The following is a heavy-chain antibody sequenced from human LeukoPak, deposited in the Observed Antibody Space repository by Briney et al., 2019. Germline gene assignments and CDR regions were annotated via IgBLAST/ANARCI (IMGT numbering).Heavy chain of an antibody. D-gene: IGHD2-2*01. V-gene: IGHV3-30*14. CDR3: ARGVECSGSTCYHYFDS. J-gene: IGHJ4*02. CDR2: VSYDGRNK. CDR1: GLTFSDYP. Sequence: PGRSLRLSCAAPGLTFSDYPMHWVRQAPGKGLEWVAVVSYDGRNKYYADSAEGRFTISRDNSKNTLYLQMNSLRDEDTAVYYCARGVECSGSTCYHYFDSWGQGTLVTVSS.